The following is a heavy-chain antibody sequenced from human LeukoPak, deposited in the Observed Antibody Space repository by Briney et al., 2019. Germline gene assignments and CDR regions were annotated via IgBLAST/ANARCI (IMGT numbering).Heavy chain of an antibody. CDR2: ISSSSSYI. D-gene: IGHD6-19*01. CDR1: GFTFSSYS. J-gene: IGHJ4*02. CDR3: AREAAGGAGTDDY. V-gene: IGHV3-21*01. Sequence: GGSLRLSCAASGFTFSSYSMNWVRQAPGKGLEWVSSISSSSSYIYYADSVKGRFTISRDNAKNSLYLQMNSLRAEDTAVYYCAREAAGGAGTDDYWGQGTLVTVSS.